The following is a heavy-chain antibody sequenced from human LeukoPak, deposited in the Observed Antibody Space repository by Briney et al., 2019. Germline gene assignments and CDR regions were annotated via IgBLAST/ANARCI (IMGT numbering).Heavy chain of an antibody. CDR2: ISNSGGTT. V-gene: IGHV3-23*01. J-gene: IGHJ4*02. CDR1: GFTFSSYA. CDR3: ASRIVGTPDYFDY. Sequence: PGGSLRLSCAASGFTFSSYAMSWVRQAPGKGLEWVSTISNSGGTTYYADSVKGRFTISRDDSENTLYLQMNSLRAEDTAVYYCASRIVGTPDYFDYWGQGTLVTVSS. D-gene: IGHD1-26*01.